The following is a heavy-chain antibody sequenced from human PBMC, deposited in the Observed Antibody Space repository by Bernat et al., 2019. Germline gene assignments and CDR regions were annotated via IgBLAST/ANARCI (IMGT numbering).Heavy chain of an antibody. CDR1: GFTFSSYA. V-gene: IGHV3-30-3*01. Sequence: QVQLVESGGGVVQPGRSLRLSCAASGFTFSSYAMHWVRQAPGKGLEWVAVISYDGSNKYYADSVKGRFTNSRDNSKNTLYLQMNRLRAEDTAVYYCARDGSGKVDCWGQGTLVTVSS. CDR2: ISYDGSNK. CDR3: ARDGSGKVDC. D-gene: IGHD3-10*01. J-gene: IGHJ4*02.